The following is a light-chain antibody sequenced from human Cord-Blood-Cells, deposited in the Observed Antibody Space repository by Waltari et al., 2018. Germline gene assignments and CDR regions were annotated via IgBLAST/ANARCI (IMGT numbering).Light chain of an antibody. CDR3: SSYAGSNNYV. V-gene: IGLV2-8*01. Sequence: QSALTQPPSASGSPGQSVTISCTGTSSDVGGYNYVSCYQQHPGKAPQLMIYEVSKPPAGVPDLFSGSKAGNTASLTVSVLQAEDEADYYCSSYAGSNNYVFGTGTKVTVL. CDR2: EVS. J-gene: IGLJ1*01. CDR1: SSDVGGYNY.